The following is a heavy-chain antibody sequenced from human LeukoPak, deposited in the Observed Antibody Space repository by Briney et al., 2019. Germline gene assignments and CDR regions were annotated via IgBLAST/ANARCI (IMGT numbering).Heavy chain of an antibody. CDR1: GYTFTSYG. CDR2: INPSGGST. Sequence: ASVKVSCKASGYTFTSYGISWVRQAPGQGLECMGIINPSGGSTSYAQKFQGRVTMTRDTSTSTVYMELSSLRSEDTAVYYCARDSEIVGATTEFDYWGQGTLVTVSS. J-gene: IGHJ4*02. D-gene: IGHD1-26*01. CDR3: ARDSEIVGATTEFDY. V-gene: IGHV1-46*01.